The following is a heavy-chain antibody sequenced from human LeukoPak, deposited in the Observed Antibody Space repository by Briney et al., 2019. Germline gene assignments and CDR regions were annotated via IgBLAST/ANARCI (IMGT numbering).Heavy chain of an antibody. CDR3: AKWEYSSSLGSDYFDY. Sequence: GGSLRLSCAASGFTFSSYSMNWVRQAPGKGLEWVSAISGSAGSTYYADSVKGRFTISRDNSKNTQYLQMNSLRAEDTAVYYCAKWEYSSSLGSDYFDYWGQGTLVTVSS. J-gene: IGHJ4*02. CDR2: ISGSAGST. CDR1: GFTFSSYS. D-gene: IGHD6-6*01. V-gene: IGHV3-23*01.